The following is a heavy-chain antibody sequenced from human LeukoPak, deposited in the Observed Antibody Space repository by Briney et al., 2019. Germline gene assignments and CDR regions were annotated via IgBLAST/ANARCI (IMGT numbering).Heavy chain of an antibody. CDR3: ARPMVRGVIIPRDYYYYMDV. CDR1: GYTFTSYY. V-gene: IGHV1-2*02. CDR2: INPNNGAT. D-gene: IGHD3-10*01. J-gene: IGHJ6*03. Sequence: ASVKVSCKTSGYTFTSYYMHWLRQAPGQGLEWMGWINPNNGATHYAQKFQGRVTMTRDTSISTAYMELSRLISDDTAVYYCARPMVRGVIIPRDYYYYMDVWGKGTTVTVSS.